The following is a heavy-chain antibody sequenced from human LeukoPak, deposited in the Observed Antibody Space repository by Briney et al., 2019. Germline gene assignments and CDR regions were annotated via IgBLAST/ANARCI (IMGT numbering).Heavy chain of an antibody. V-gene: IGHV3-30*04. CDR2: ISSDGRND. Sequence: QSGGSLRLSCAASGFPFSTYKMHWVRQAPGKGLEWVAFISSDGRNDYCADSVKGRFTISRDNSKNTLSLQMDSLRVEDTAVYYCVREKYCTSTDCLHGRFYFNNWGQGTLVIVSS. CDR1: GFPFSTYK. J-gene: IGHJ4*02. CDR3: VREKYCTSTDCLHGRFYFNN. D-gene: IGHD2-2*01.